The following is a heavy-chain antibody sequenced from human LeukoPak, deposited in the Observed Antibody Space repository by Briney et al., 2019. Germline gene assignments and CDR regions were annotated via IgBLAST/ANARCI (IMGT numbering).Heavy chain of an antibody. CDR3: AGFGVYPY. Sequence: PGGSLRLSCAVSGFTVKTYDMHWVRQAPGEGPEWIAYFGISGTIYYADSVRGRFTISRDNAKNSLFLPMNSLRVDDTAIYYCAGFGVYPYWGQGTPVTVSS. J-gene: IGHJ4*02. V-gene: IGHV3-48*01. CDR1: GFTVKTYD. D-gene: IGHD5/OR15-5a*01. CDR2: FGISGTI.